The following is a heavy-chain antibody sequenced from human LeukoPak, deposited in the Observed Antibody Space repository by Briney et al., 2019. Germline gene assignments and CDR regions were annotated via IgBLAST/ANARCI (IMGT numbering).Heavy chain of an antibody. V-gene: IGHV3-13*04. CDR2: IGTAGDT. J-gene: IGHJ3*02. CDR3: ARLVVGEAHDGFDI. CDR1: GFTFSTYD. Sequence: GGSLRLSCAASGFTFSTYDMHWVRQPTGKGLEWVSTIGTAGDTHHPGSVKDRFTISRDNAKSSLYLQMDSLRAGDTAVYYCARLVVGEAHDGFDIWGQGTMVTVSS. D-gene: IGHD2-21*01.